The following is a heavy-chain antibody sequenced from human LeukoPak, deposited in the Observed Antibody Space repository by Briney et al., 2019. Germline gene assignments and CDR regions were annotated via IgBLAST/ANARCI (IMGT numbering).Heavy chain of an antibody. J-gene: IGHJ5*02. CDR1: GGSISSGGYS. V-gene: IGHV4-30-2*03. Sequence: SETLSLTCAVSGGSISSGGYSWSWIRQPPGKGLEWIATVFHSGNTYYNPSLESRVTISMDTSKNQFSLRLISVTAADTALYYCARFGTRDNCCHPGVDTWGQGTPVTVSS. D-gene: IGHD1-1*01. CDR3: ARFGTRDNCCHPGVDT. CDR2: VFHSGNT.